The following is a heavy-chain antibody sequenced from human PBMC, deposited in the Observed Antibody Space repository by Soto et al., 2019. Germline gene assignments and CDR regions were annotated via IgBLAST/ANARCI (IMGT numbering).Heavy chain of an antibody. V-gene: IGHV3-15*07. J-gene: IGHJ6*02. CDR3: TSNYYDFWSGYSLYGMDV. Sequence: GSLRLSCAASGLTFSSYAMNWVRQAPGKGLEWVGRIKSKTDGGTTDYAAPVKGRFTISRDDSKNTLYLQMNSPKTEDTAVYYCTSNYYDFWSGYSLYGMDVWGQGTTVTVSS. CDR1: GLTFSSYA. CDR2: IKSKTDGGTT. D-gene: IGHD3-3*01.